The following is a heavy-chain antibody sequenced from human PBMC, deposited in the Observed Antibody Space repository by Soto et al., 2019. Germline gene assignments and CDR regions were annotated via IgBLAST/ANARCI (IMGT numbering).Heavy chain of an antibody. V-gene: IGHV4-59*12. J-gene: IGHJ4*02. CDR2: NYHSGTT. CDR1: GVSISTYY. Sequence: TLSLTCAVSGVSISTYYWSWIRQPPGKGLEWIGYNYHSGTTNYNPSLKSRVTISVDTSKNQFSLKLCSVTAADTAVYYCARDAPIRYGDSAGILYYFDYWGQGTLVA. CDR3: ARDAPIRYGDSAGILYYFDY. D-gene: IGHD4-17*01.